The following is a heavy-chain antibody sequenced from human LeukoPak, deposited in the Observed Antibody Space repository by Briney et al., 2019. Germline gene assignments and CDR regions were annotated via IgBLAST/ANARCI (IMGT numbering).Heavy chain of an antibody. CDR1: GFSFSSYA. J-gene: IGHJ4*02. V-gene: IGHV3-30*04. D-gene: IGHD1-26*01. Sequence: GGSLRLSCAASGFSFSSYAMHWVRQAPGKGLERVAVISYDGSNQYYTDSVKGRFTISRDNSKNTLYLQMNSLRAEDTAVYYCARSFGGSYPHFDYWGQGALVTVSS. CDR2: ISYDGSNQ. CDR3: ARSFGGSYPHFDY.